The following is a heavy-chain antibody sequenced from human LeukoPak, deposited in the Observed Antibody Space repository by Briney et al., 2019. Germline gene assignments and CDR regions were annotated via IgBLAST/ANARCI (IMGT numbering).Heavy chain of an antibody. J-gene: IGHJ3*02. CDR3: ARPMFYIPYCSGGSCRGAFDI. CDR1: GGSISSSSYY. CDR2: IYYSGST. V-gene: IGHV4-39*01. D-gene: IGHD2-15*01. Sequence: SETLSLTCTVSGGSISSSSYYWGWIRQPPGKGLEWIGSIYYSGSTYYNPSLKSRVTISVDTSKNQFSLKLSSVTAADTAVYYCARPMFYIPYCSGGSCRGAFDIWGQGTMVTVSS.